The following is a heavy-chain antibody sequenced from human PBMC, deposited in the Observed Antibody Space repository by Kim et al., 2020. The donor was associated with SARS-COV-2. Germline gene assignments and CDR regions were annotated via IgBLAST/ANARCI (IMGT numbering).Heavy chain of an antibody. D-gene: IGHD4-17*01. Sequence: GGSLRLSCAASGFTFSGNAIHWVRQAPGKGLEWVAVISYDGSKKYYADSVKGRFTISRDNSKNALYLQMNSLKAEDTAMYYCATNPVGRYYFDYWGQGTLVTVSS. CDR1: GFTFSGNA. V-gene: IGHV3-30*04. CDR3: ATNPVGRYYFDY. CDR2: ISYDGSKK. J-gene: IGHJ4*02.